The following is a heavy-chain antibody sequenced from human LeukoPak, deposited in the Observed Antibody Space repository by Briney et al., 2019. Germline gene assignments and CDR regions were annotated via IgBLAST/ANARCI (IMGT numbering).Heavy chain of an antibody. CDR3: AKEDYGDYCFDY. CDR1: GFTVSSNY. CDR2: IYSGGST. Sequence: GGSLRLSCAASGFTVSSNYMSWVRQAPGKGLEWVSVIYSGGSTYYADSVKGRFTISRDNSKNTLYLQMNSLRAEDTAVYYCAKEDYGDYCFDYWGQGTLVTVSS. D-gene: IGHD4-17*01. V-gene: IGHV3-53*01. J-gene: IGHJ4*02.